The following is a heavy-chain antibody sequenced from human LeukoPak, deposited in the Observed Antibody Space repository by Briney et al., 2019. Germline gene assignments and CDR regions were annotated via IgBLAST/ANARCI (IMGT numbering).Heavy chain of an antibody. CDR3: ARLAQRGYSYGYLDY. CDR2: IYPGDSDT. J-gene: IGHJ4*02. D-gene: IGHD5-18*01. Sequence: GESLKISCKGSGYSFTSYWIGWVRQMPGKGLEWMGIIYPGDSDTRYSPSFQGQVTISADKSISTAYLQWSSLKASDTAMYYCARLAQRGYSYGYLDYWGQGTLVTVSS. CDR1: GYSFTSYW. V-gene: IGHV5-51*01.